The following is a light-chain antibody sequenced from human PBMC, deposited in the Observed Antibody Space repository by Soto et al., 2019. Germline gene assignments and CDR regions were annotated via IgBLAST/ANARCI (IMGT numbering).Light chain of an antibody. CDR3: QQRSSWPLT. CDR2: DAS. CDR1: QSVTTF. V-gene: IGKV3-11*02. J-gene: IGKJ4*01. Sequence: EIVMTQSPATLSVSPGERATLSCRASQSVTTFLAWHQQRPGQAPRLLIYDASSRAPGTPARFSGSGSGRDFTLTISNLEPEDFAIYYCQQRSSWPLTFGGGTKVDIK.